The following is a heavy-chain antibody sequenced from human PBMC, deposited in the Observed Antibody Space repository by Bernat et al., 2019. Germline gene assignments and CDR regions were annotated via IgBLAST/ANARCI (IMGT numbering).Heavy chain of an antibody. CDR1: GGSVTISNW. CDR2: ISHSGSA. D-gene: IGHD1-14*01. Sequence: QVQLQESGPGLVKPSGTLCLTCAVSGGSVTISNWWSWVRQPPGKGLEWIGEISHSGSANYNPSLKSRVTISVDKSNNQFSLNLTSVTAADTAVYYCARGPPGGVDYWGQGTLVTVSS. V-gene: IGHV4-4*02. CDR3: ARGPPGGVDY. J-gene: IGHJ4*02.